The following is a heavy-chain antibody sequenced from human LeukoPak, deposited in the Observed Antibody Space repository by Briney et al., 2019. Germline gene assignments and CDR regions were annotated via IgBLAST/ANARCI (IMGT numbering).Heavy chain of an antibody. D-gene: IGHD6-6*01. CDR2: ISGSGGST. Sequence: GGSLRLSCAAPGFTFSSYAMSWVRQAPGKGLEWVSAISGSGGSTYYADSVKGRFTISRDNSKNTLYLQMNSLRAEDTAVYYCAKGITYSSSSDYWGQGTLVTVSS. V-gene: IGHV3-23*01. CDR3: AKGITYSSSSDY. CDR1: GFTFSSYA. J-gene: IGHJ4*02.